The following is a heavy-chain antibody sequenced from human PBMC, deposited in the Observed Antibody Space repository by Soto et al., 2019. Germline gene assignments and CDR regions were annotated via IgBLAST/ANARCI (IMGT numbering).Heavy chain of an antibody. CDR2: IKQDGSEK. J-gene: IGHJ4*02. D-gene: IGHD2-15*01. V-gene: IGHV3-7*01. CDR3: ARDGSIVVVVAATPDLFDY. Sequence: GGSLRLSCAASGFTFSSYWMSWVRQAPGKGLEWVANIKQDGSEKYYVDSVKGRFTISRDNAKNSLYLQMNSLRAEDTAVYYCARDGSIVVVVAATPDLFDYWGQGTLVTVSS. CDR1: GFTFSSYW.